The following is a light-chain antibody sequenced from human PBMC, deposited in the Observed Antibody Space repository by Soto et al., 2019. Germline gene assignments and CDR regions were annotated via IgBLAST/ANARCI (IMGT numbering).Light chain of an antibody. V-gene: IGLV2-8*01. Sequence: QSALTQPPSASGSLGQSVTISCTGTSSDIGGYNYVSWYQQHPGKAPKLIIYAVSNRSSEVPGRFSGSKSGNTASLTVSGLLAEDEADYFCSSYAANPNLVFGTGTKVTVL. CDR3: SSYAANPNLV. CDR2: AVS. J-gene: IGLJ1*01. CDR1: SSDIGGYNY.